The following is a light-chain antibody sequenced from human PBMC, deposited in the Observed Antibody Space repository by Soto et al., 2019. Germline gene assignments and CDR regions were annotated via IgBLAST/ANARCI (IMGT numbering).Light chain of an antibody. CDR3: QQYGRSPLN. V-gene: IGKV3-20*01. CDR2: GAS. Sequence: EIVLTQSPGTLSLSPGERATLSCRASQSVTSSYLAWYQQKPGQAPRLLIYGASSRATGIPDRFSGSGSGTDFTLTISRLEPEDCAVYYCQQYGRSPLNFGGGTKADI. J-gene: IGKJ4*01. CDR1: QSVTSSY.